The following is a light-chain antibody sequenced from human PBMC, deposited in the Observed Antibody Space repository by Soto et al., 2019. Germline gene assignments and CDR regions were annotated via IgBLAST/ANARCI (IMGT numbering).Light chain of an antibody. CDR3: QHYNNWLWT. J-gene: IGKJ1*01. Sequence: EIVMTQSQATLSVSPGERATLSCRASQSVSRNVAWYQQKPGQAPRLLIHDASTRATGISVRFSGSGSGTEFTLTISSLHSEDFAFYYCQHYNNWLWTFGQGTKVEIK. CDR1: QSVSRN. V-gene: IGKV3-15*01. CDR2: DAS.